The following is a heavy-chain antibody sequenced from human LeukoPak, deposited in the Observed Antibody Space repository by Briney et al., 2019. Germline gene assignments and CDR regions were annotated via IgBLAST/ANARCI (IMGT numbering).Heavy chain of an antibody. J-gene: IGHJ4*02. D-gene: IGHD3-10*01. CDR2: IGVTSGSI. V-gene: IGHV3-21*06. Sequence: GGSLSLSCAVSGFTFSSFSMTWVRQAPGEGLEWVSGIGVTSGSIYYADSVKGRFTISRDNAKNSLYLQMNSLRDEDTAVYYCARRFGDLLLDYWGQGTLVTVTS. CDR1: GFTFSSFS. CDR3: ARRFGDLLLDY.